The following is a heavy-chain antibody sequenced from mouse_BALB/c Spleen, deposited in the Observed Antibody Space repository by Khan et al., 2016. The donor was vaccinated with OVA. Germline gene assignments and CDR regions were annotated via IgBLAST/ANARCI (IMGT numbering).Heavy chain of an antibody. CDR1: GYTFTSYW. CDR3: ARSNYYGNGLYAMDY. D-gene: IGHD1-1*01. CDR2: IGPGSGSD. J-gene: IGHJ4*01. V-gene: IGHV1S41*01. Sequence: DLVEPGASVKLSCKASGYTFTSYWISWIKQRPGQGLEWIGRIGPGSGSDSYNEIFKGKATVSVDTSSRTAYIQVSSLSSEDSAVYFCARSNYYGNGLYAMDYWGQGTSVTVSS.